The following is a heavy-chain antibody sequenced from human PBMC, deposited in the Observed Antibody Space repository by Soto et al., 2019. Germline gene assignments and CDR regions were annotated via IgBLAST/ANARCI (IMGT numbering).Heavy chain of an antibody. D-gene: IGHD2-15*01. J-gene: IGHJ4*02. CDR2: INVDGSSI. CDR1: KVTINNYW. CDR3: TRVAATATFFDS. V-gene: IGHV3-74*01. Sequence: HPGGSLRLSCAASKVTINNYWMHWVRQAPGKGLVWVSRINVDGSSISYADSVKGRFTISRERAKNTLYLQMNSLRDEDTAVYYCTRVAATATFFDSWGQGTLVTVSS.